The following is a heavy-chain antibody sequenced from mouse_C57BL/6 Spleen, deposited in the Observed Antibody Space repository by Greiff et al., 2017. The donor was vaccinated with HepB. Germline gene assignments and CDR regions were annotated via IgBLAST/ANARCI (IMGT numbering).Heavy chain of an antibody. D-gene: IGHD2-1*01. V-gene: IGHV2-2*01. CDR3: ARTRSTMAYDGGYAMDY. Sequence: VKLQESGPGLVQPSQSLSITCTVSGFSLTSYGVHWVRQSPGKGLEWLGVIWSGGSTDYNAAFISRLSISKDNSKSQVFFKMNSLQADDTAIYYCARTRSTMAYDGGYAMDYWGQGTSVTVSS. CDR2: IWSGGST. CDR1: GFSLTSYG. J-gene: IGHJ4*01.